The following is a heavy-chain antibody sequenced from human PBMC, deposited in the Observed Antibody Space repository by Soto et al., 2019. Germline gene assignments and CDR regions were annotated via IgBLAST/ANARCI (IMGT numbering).Heavy chain of an antibody. CDR3: ARGGGTYYYDSSGYSSKPYYYYYGMDV. J-gene: IGHJ6*02. CDR1: GYTFTGYY. CDR2: INPNSGGT. D-gene: IGHD3-22*01. Sequence: ASVKVSCKASGYTFTGYYMHWVRQAPGQGLEWMGWINPNSGGTNYAQKFQGWVTMTRDTSISTAYMELSRLRSDDTAVYYCARGGGTYYYDSSGYSSKPYYYYYGMDVWGQGTTVTVSS. V-gene: IGHV1-2*04.